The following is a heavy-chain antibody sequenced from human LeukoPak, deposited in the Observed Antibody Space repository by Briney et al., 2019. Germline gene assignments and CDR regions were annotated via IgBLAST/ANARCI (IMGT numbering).Heavy chain of an antibody. CDR1: GFTFSSYG. J-gene: IGHJ4*02. CDR3: AKGSITAAGTSFFDY. CDR2: IRYDGSNK. D-gene: IGHD6-13*01. Sequence: PGGSLRLSCAASGFTFSSYGMHWIRQAPGKGLEWVTFIRYDGSNKYYADSVKGRFTISRDNSKNTLYLQMNSLRAEDTAVYYCAKGSITAAGTSFFDYWGLGTLVTVSS. V-gene: IGHV3-30*02.